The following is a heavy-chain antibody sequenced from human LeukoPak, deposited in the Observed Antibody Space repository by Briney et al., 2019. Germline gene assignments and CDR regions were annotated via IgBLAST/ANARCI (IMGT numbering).Heavy chain of an antibody. Sequence: GGSLRLSCAASGFTFSTFGMHWVRQAPGKGLEWVAFIRYDGSNKYYADSVKGRFTISRDDSKNTLYLQMNSLRAEDTAAYYCAKGYYFDILSGYSSLDSWGQGTLVTVSS. D-gene: IGHD3-9*01. CDR3: AKGYYFDILSGYSSLDS. J-gene: IGHJ4*02. CDR1: GFTFSTFG. V-gene: IGHV3-30*02. CDR2: IRYDGSNK.